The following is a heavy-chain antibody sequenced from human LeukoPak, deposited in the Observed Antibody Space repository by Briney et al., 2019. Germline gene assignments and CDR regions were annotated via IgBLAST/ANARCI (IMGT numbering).Heavy chain of an antibody. CDR3: ARDRGYDFWSGYYGFYFDY. V-gene: IGHV1-2*02. CDR1: GYTFTGYY. Sequence: ASVKVSCKASGYTFTGYYMHWVRQAPGQGLEWMGWINPNSGGTNHAQKFQGRVTMTRDTSISTAYMELSRLRSDDTAVYYCARDRGYDFWSGYYGFYFDYWGQGTLATVSS. CDR2: INPNSGGT. D-gene: IGHD3-3*01. J-gene: IGHJ4*02.